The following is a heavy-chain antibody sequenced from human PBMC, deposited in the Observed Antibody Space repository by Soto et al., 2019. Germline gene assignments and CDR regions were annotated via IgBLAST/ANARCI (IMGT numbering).Heavy chain of an antibody. J-gene: IGHJ4*02. Sequence: TSETLSLTCSVSGGSISSGGYYWNWIRQPPGKGLEWIGFIYYTGRTSYNPSLKSRVTISVDTSKNQFSLKLSSVTAADTAVYFCATMSSSGYPLDYWGRGTLVTVSS. V-gene: IGHV4-61*08. CDR2: IYYTGRT. CDR1: GGSISSGGYY. D-gene: IGHD3-22*01. CDR3: ATMSSSGYPLDY.